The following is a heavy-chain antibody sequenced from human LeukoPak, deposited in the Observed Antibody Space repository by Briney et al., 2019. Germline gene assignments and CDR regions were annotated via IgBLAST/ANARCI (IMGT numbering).Heavy chain of an antibody. D-gene: IGHD6-19*01. Sequence: SGGSLRLSCAASGFTFSTYDMNWVRQAPGKGLEWVSGISGSGTSTHYAGSVKGRFTISRDNAKNTLYLQMNSLRAEDTAVYYCAKGSPYSSGWFLSPFDYWGQGTLVTVSS. V-gene: IGHV3-23*01. CDR3: AKGSPYSSGWFLSPFDY. CDR1: GFTFSTYD. J-gene: IGHJ4*02. CDR2: ISGSGTST.